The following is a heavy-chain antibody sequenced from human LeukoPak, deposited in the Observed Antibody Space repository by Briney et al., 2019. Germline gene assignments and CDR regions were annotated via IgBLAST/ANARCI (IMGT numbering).Heavy chain of an antibody. CDR3: VSGGSYLTK. J-gene: IGHJ4*02. V-gene: IGHV4-59*01. CDR2: IYFSGTT. CDR1: GGSISSY. Sequence: ASETLSLTCTVSGGSISSYWSWIRQSLGKGLEWIGYIYFSGTTNYNPSLKSRLTITIDTSRNQFSLKLSSVTAADTAIYYCVSGGSYLTKWGQGTLVTVSS. D-gene: IGHD3-10*01.